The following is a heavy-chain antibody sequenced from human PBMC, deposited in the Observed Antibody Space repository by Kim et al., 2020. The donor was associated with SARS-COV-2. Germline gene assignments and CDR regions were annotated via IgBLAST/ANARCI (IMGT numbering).Heavy chain of an antibody. D-gene: IGHD6-13*01. Sequence: ASVKVSCKVSGYTLTELSMHWVRQAPGKGLEWMGGFDPEDGETIYAQKFQGRVTMTEDTSTDTAYMELSSLRSEDTAVYYCATGVSSSSWYVLRYYYYYYGMDVWGQGTTVTVSS. V-gene: IGHV1-24*01. CDR2: FDPEDGET. CDR1: GYTLTELS. CDR3: ATGVSSSSWYVLRYYYYYYGMDV. J-gene: IGHJ6*02.